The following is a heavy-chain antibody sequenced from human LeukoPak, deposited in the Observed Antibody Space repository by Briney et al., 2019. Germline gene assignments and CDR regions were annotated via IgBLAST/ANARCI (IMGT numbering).Heavy chain of an antibody. CDR2: IYYSGST. CDR1: GGSISSSSYY. J-gene: IGHJ4*02. CDR3: ARVHAYYDILTGYYNDLSQAYYFDY. V-gene: IGHV4-61*05. Sequence: KPSETLSLTCTVSGGSISSSSYYWGWIRQPPGKGLEWIGYIYYSGSTNYNPSLKSRVTISVDTSKNQFSLKLSSVTAADTAVYYCARVHAYYDILTGYYNDLSQAYYFDYWGQGTLVTVSS. D-gene: IGHD3-9*01.